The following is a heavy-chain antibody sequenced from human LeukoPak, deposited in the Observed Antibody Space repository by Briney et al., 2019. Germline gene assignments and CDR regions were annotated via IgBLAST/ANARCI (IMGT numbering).Heavy chain of an antibody. Sequence: SETLSLTCTVSGGSISSSSYYWGWIRQPPGKGLEWIGSIYYSGSTYYNPSLKSRVTISVDTSKNQFSLKLSSVTAADTAVYYCARGYNWNAKHFDYWGQGTLVTVSS. V-gene: IGHV4-39*07. CDR2: IYYSGST. CDR3: ARGYNWNAKHFDY. CDR1: GGSISSSSYY. J-gene: IGHJ4*02. D-gene: IGHD1-20*01.